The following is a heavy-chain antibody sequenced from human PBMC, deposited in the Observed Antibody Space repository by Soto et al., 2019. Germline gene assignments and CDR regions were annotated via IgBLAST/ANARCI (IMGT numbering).Heavy chain of an antibody. V-gene: IGHV4-4*02. Sequence: QVQLQESGPGLVRPSGTLSLTCAVSRGSISGSYWWSWVRQPPGKGLEWIGEIFHGGSTNYNPSLTSRVTLSVVKSKNQFSLTLSSVTAADTAVYYCARKIGAFDIWGQGTMVTVSS. D-gene: IGHD3-22*01. CDR1: RGSISGSYW. CDR3: ARKIGAFDI. CDR2: IFHGGST. J-gene: IGHJ3*02.